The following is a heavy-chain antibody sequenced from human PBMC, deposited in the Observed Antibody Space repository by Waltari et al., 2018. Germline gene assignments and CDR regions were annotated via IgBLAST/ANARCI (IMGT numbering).Heavy chain of an antibody. Sequence: QVQLVESGGGVVQPGRSLRLSCAASGFTFSSYAMHWVRQAPGKGLEWVAVISYDGSNKYYADSVKGRFTISRDNSKNTLYLQMNSLRAEDTAVYYCAREYGYGSGYYFDYWGQGTLVTVSS. CDR2: ISYDGSNK. J-gene: IGHJ4*02. D-gene: IGHD3-10*01. CDR1: GFTFSSYA. CDR3: AREYGYGSGYYFDY. V-gene: IGHV3-30-3*01.